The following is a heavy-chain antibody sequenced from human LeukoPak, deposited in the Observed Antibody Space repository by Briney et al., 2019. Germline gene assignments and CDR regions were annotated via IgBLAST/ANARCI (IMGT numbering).Heavy chain of an antibody. Sequence: GGSLRLSCAASGFTFSSYWMSWVRQAPGKGLEWVANIKQDGSEKYYVDSVKGRFTISRDNAKNSLYLQMNSLRAEDTAVYYCARRDYSNYYGYYYYMDVWGKGTTVTVSS. D-gene: IGHD4-11*01. J-gene: IGHJ6*03. CDR3: ARRDYSNYYGYYYYMDV. CDR1: GFTFSSYW. V-gene: IGHV3-7*01. CDR2: IKQDGSEK.